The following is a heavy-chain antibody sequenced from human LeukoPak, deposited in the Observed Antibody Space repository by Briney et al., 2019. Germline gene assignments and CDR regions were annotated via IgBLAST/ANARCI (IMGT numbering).Heavy chain of an antibody. J-gene: IGHJ4*02. V-gene: IGHV3-11*01. CDR2: IRSSGGTI. D-gene: IGHD1-26*01. Sequence: GGSLRLSCAASGFTFDDYGMSWVRQAPGKGLEWVSYIRSSGGTIYYADSVKGRFTISRDNAKSSLYLQLNSLRADDTAVYYCARDVSGDSPIYWGQGTLVTVSS. CDR1: GFTFDDYG. CDR3: ARDVSGDSPIY.